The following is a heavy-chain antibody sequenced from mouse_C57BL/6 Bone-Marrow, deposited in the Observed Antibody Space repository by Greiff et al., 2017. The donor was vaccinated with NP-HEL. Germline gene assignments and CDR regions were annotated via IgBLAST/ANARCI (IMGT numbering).Heavy chain of an antibody. CDR2: IYPGSGST. V-gene: IGHV1-55*01. Sequence: QVQLQQPGAELVKPGASVKMSCKASGYTFTSYWITWVKQRPGQGLEWIGDIYPGSGSTNYNEKFKSKATLTVDTSSSTAYMQLSSLTSEDSAVYYCARVLPYYGSSYEYFDVWGTGTTVTVSS. D-gene: IGHD1-1*01. CDR1: GYTFTSYW. J-gene: IGHJ1*03. CDR3: ARVLPYYGSSYEYFDV.